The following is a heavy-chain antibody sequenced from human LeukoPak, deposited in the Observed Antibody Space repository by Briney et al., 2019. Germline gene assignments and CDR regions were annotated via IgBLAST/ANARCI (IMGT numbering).Heavy chain of an antibody. CDR2: IYTSGST. D-gene: IGHD3/OR15-3a*01. V-gene: IGHV4-61*02. Sequence: SETLSLTCTVSGGSISSGSYYWSWIRQPAGKGLEWIGRIYTSGSTNYNPSLKSRVTISVDTSKNQFSLKLSSVTAADTAVYYCARRTGIRYFDLWGRGTLVTVSS. CDR1: GGSISSGSYY. J-gene: IGHJ2*01. CDR3: ARRTGIRYFDL.